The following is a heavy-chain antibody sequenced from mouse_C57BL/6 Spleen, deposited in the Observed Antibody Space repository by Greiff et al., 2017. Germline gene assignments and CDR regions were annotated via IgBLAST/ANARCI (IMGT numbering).Heavy chain of an antibody. V-gene: IGHV1-80*01. CDR2: IYPGDGDT. Sequence: VQLQQSGAELVKPGASVKISCKASGYAFSSYWLNWVKQRPGKGLEWIGQIYPGDGDTNYNGKFKGKATLTADKSSSTAYMQLSSLTSEDSAVYFCARAGGSTVVDYWGQGTTLTVSS. J-gene: IGHJ2*01. CDR3: ARAGGSTVVDY. CDR1: GYAFSSYW. D-gene: IGHD1-1*01.